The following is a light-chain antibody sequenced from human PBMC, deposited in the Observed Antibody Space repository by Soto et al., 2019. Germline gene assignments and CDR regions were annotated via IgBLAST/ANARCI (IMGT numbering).Light chain of an antibody. CDR1: QSVSSSY. CDR2: GAS. V-gene: IGKV3-20*01. J-gene: IGKJ3*01. Sequence: EIVLTQSPGTLSLSPGERATLSCRASQSVSSSYLAWYQQKPGQAPRLLIYGASSRATGIPDRFSVSASGTDFTLTISRLEPEDFAVYYCQHYGTSALFGPGTKVGIK. CDR3: QHYGTSAL.